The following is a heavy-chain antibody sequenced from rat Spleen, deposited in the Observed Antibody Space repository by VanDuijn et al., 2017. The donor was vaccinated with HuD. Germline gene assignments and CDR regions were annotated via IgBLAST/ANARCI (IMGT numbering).Heavy chain of an antibody. V-gene: IGHV5-29*01. CDR3: VRPAGTVVPNWFVY. CDR1: GFALSDHF. Sequence: EVQLVESDGGLVQPGKSLTLSCAASGFALSDHFMAWVRQAPTKGLEWVATLKYDGGTPYYPDSVKGRFTISRATEQNTRYLQMDSLRSEDTATDYCVRPAGTVVPNWFVYWGQGTLVTVSS. D-gene: IGHD1-1*01. J-gene: IGHJ3*01. CDR2: LKYDGGTP.